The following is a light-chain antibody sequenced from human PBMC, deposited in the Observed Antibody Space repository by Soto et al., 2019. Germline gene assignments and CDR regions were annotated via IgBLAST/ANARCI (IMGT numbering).Light chain of an antibody. J-gene: IGKJ3*01. CDR1: QSVSSY. Sequence: EIVLTQSPATLSLSPGERATLSCRASQSVSSYLAWYQQKPDQAPRLLIYDASNRATGIPTRFSGSGSGTDFILTISSLEPEDFAVYYCQQRSDWPPLFTFGPGTKVDI. V-gene: IGKV3-11*01. CDR3: QQRSDWPPLFT. CDR2: DAS.